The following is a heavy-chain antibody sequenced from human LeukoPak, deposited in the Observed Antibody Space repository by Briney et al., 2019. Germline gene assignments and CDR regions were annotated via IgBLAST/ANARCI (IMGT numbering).Heavy chain of an antibody. V-gene: IGHV1-2*02. CDR1: GYTFTGYY. CDR3: ARDIFYGDYPSDAFDI. D-gene: IGHD4-17*01. Sequence: VASVKVSCKASGYTFTGYYMHWVRQAPGQGLEWMGWINPNSGGTNYAQKFQGRVTMTTDTSTSTAYMELRSLRSDDTAVYYCARDIFYGDYPSDAFDIWGQGTMVTVSS. CDR2: INPNSGGT. J-gene: IGHJ3*02.